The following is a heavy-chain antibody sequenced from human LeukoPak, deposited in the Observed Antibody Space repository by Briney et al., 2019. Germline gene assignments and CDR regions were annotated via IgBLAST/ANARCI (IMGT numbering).Heavy chain of an antibody. V-gene: IGHV3-64*01. D-gene: IGHD2-8*02. J-gene: IGHJ4*02. CDR3: ARGPDVVLVSHWSFFDY. CDR1: GFTFSSYA. CDR2: ISSSGGST. Sequence: GRSLRLSCAASGFTFSSYAMHWVRQVPGKGLEYLSAISSSGGSTYYANSVKGRFTISRDNSKNTLYLQMGSLRTEDMAIYYCARGPDVVLVSHWSFFDYWGQGTLVTVSS.